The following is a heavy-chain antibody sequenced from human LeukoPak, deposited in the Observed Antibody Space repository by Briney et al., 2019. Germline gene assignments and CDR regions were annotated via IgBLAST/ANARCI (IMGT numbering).Heavy chain of an antibody. V-gene: IGHV6-1*01. Sequence: SQTLSLTCAISGDSVSSNSAAWNWIRQSPSRGLEWLGRTYYRSKWYNDYAVSVKSRITINPDISKNQFSLQLNSVTPEDTAVYYCARGERTGYSSSWYGFDYWGQGTLVTVSS. CDR1: GDSVSSNSAA. D-gene: IGHD6-13*01. CDR3: ARGERTGYSSSWYGFDY. CDR2: TYYRSKWYN. J-gene: IGHJ4*02.